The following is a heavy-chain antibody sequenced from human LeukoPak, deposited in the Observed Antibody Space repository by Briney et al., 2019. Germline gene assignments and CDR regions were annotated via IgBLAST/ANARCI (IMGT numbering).Heavy chain of an antibody. D-gene: IGHD6-19*01. Sequence: ASVKVSCKSSGYTFTSYDINWVRQATGQGLEWMGWMNPNSGNTGYAQKFQGRVTITRNTSISTAYMELSSLRSEDTAVYYCARGEISSGWYLYYYYYMDVWGKGTTVTVSS. CDR1: GYTFTSYD. V-gene: IGHV1-8*03. CDR2: MNPNSGNT. CDR3: ARGEISSGWYLYYYYYMDV. J-gene: IGHJ6*03.